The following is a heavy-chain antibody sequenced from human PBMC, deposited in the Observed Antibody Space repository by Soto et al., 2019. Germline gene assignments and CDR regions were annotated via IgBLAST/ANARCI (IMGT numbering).Heavy chain of an antibody. CDR3: AGDKYSGSREFDY. V-gene: IGHV4-38-2*02. CDR2: IYHSGST. Sequence: SETLSLTCAVSGYSISSGYYWGWIRQPPGKGLEWIGSIYHSGSTYYNPSLKSRVTISVDTSKNQFSLKLSSVTAADTAVYYCAGDKYSGSREFDYWGQGTLVTVSS. CDR1: GYSISSGYY. D-gene: IGHD1-26*01. J-gene: IGHJ4*02.